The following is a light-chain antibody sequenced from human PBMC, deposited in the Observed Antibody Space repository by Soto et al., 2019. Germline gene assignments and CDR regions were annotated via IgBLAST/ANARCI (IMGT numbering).Light chain of an antibody. J-gene: IGKJ3*01. V-gene: IGKV1-39*01. CDR2: SAS. Sequence: DIQTTQSPSSLSASVGDRVTVTCRAGQSISRYLNWYQQRPGKAPNLLIYSASSLQTGVPSRFSGSGSGTDFTLTITNLQPEDFATYYCQQSYNGPFTFGPGTKVDIK. CDR3: QQSYNGPFT. CDR1: QSISRY.